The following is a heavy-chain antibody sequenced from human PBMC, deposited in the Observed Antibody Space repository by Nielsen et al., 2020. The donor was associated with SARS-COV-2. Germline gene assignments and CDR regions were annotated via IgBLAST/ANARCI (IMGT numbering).Heavy chain of an antibody. CDR3: TTDPAPRCFVY. CDR2: IKSRPDGGTT. J-gene: IGHJ4*02. V-gene: IGHV3-15*01. Sequence: GGSLRLSCVVSGFTFSNAWMSWVRQAPGKGLEWVGRIKSRPDGGTTDFAAPVKDRFTISRDDSKNTLYLQMNSLKTEDTAFYYCTTDPAPRCFVYWGQGTRVTVSS. CDR1: GFTFSNAW. D-gene: IGHD2-8*01.